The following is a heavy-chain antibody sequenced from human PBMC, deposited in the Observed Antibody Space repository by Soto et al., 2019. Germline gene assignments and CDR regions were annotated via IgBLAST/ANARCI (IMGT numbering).Heavy chain of an antibody. CDR2: TYYRSKWYN. J-gene: IGHJ6*04. Sequence: PSQTLSLTCAISGDSVSSNSAAWNWIRQSPSRGLEWLGRTYYRSKWYNDYAVSVKSRITINPDTSKNQFSLQLNSVTPEDTAVSYCARDNGRLAARLDYHYGMAVRGKRTTVTV. CDR3: ARDNGRLAARLDYHYGMAV. D-gene: IGHD6-6*01. CDR1: GDSVSSNSAA. V-gene: IGHV6-1*01.